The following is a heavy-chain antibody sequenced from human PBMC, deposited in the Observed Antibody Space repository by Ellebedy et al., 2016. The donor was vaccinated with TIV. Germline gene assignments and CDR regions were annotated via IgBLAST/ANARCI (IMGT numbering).Heavy chain of an antibody. CDR1: GLTFSDCY. D-gene: IGHD3-10*01. V-gene: IGHV3-11*01. Sequence: PGGSLRLSCAASGLTFSDCYMGWIRQAPGKGLEWISYISSSGSVIYYADSVKGRFTISRDNAKNSLYLQMNSLRVEDTAVYYCATARGDHGAFGIWGQGTMVTVSS. CDR2: ISSSGSVI. CDR3: ATARGDHGAFGI. J-gene: IGHJ3*02.